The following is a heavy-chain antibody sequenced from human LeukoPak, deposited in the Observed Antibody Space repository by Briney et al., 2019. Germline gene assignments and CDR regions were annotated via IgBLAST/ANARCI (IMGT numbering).Heavy chain of an antibody. CDR3: ATADFTQSSSWYQVDH. CDR2: FDPEDGET. V-gene: IGHV1-24*01. CDR1: GYTLTELS. D-gene: IGHD6-13*01. Sequence: ASVKVSCKVSGYTLTELSMHWVRHAPGKGLEWMGGFDPEDGETIYAQKFQGRVTMTEDTSTDTAYMELSSLRSEDTAVYYCATADFTQSSSWYQVDHWGQGTLVTVSS. J-gene: IGHJ4*02.